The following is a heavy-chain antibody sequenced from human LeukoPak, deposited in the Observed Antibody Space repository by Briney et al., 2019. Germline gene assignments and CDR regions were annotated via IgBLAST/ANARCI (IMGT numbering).Heavy chain of an antibody. CDR2: INPNSGGT. Sequence: ASVKVSCKASGYTFTSYYMFWVRQAPGQGLEWMGWINPNSGGTNYAPKFQGRVTMTRDTSISTAYMELSGLTSDDTAVYFCATYYSDTSARDWGQGTLVTVSS. J-gene: IGHJ4*02. CDR3: ATYYSDTSARD. CDR1: GYTFTSYY. D-gene: IGHD3-22*01. V-gene: IGHV1-2*02.